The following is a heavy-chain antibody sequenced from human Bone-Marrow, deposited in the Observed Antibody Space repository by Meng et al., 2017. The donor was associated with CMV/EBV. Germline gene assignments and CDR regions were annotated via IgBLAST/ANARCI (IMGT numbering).Heavy chain of an antibody. Sequence: ETLSLTCAAYGGSFSGYYWSWIRQPPGKGLEWIGEINHSGSTNYNPSLKSRVTISVDTSKNQFSLKLSSVTAADTAVYYCARNNWGYAFDIWGQGTMVTVSS. V-gene: IGHV4-34*01. CDR3: ARNNWGYAFDI. CDR1: GGSFSGYY. J-gene: IGHJ3*02. CDR2: INHSGST. D-gene: IGHD7-27*01.